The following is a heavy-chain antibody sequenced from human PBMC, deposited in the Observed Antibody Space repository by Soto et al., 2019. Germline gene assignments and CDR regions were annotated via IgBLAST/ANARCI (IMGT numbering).Heavy chain of an antibody. Sequence: PGGSLRLSCAASGFTFSSYSMNWVRQAPGKGLEWVSSISSSSSYIYYADSVKGRFTISRDNAKNSLYLQMNSLRAEDTAVYYCARDRRRDSTQRGGYYYYYGMDVWGQGTTVTVS. D-gene: IGHD6-13*01. CDR2: ISSSSSYI. V-gene: IGHV3-21*01. CDR1: GFTFSSYS. CDR3: ARDRRRDSTQRGGYYYYYGMDV. J-gene: IGHJ6*02.